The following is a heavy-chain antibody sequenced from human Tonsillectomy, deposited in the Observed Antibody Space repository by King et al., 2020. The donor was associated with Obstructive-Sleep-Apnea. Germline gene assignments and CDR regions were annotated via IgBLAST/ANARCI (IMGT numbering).Heavy chain of an antibody. CDR1: GGSISSYY. CDR3: ARYDSSGYYSTNFDY. CDR2: IYYSGST. Sequence: QLQESGPGLVKPSETLSLTCTVSGGSISSYYWSWFRQPPGKGLEWIGYIYYSGSTNYNPSLKSRVTISVDTSKNQFSLKLSSVTAADTAVYYCARYDSSGYYSTNFDYWGQGTLVTVSS. V-gene: IGHV4-59*01. D-gene: IGHD3-22*01. J-gene: IGHJ4*02.